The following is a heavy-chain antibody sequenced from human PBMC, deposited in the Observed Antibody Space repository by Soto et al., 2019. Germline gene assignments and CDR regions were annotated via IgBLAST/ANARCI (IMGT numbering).Heavy chain of an antibody. D-gene: IGHD3-10*01. V-gene: IGHV1-69*13. Sequence: SVKVSCKASGGTFSSYAISWVRQAPGQGLEWMGGIIPIFGTANYAQKFQGRVTITADESTSTAYMELSSLRSEDTAVYYCARAGWAHTGKGLHFDYWGQGTLVTVSS. CDR2: IIPIFGTA. CDR3: ARAGWAHTGKGLHFDY. CDR1: GGTFSSYA. J-gene: IGHJ4*02.